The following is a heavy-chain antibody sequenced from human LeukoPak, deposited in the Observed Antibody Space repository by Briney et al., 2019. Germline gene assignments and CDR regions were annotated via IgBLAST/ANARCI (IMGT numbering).Heavy chain of an antibody. Sequence: SGGSLRLSCAASGFTFSGYELSWVRQAPGKGLEWVSYISSSGTIYYADSVKGRFTIPRDNAKYSLYPQMNSLPAEDTAVYFCARDRGYTQDYWGQGTLVTVSS. V-gene: IGHV3-48*03. CDR2: ISSSGTI. CDR1: GFTFSGYE. J-gene: IGHJ4*02. D-gene: IGHD5-12*01. CDR3: ARDRGYTQDY.